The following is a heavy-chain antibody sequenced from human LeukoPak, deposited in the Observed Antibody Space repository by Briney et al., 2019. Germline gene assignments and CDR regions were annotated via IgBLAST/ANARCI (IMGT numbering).Heavy chain of an antibody. Sequence: PGGSLRLSCAASGFTFSSYAMSWDRQAPGKGLEWVSAISGSGGSTYYADSVKGRFTISRDNSKNTLYLQMNSLRAEDTAVYYCAKDRRYSYGLKVKGTSGGIDYWGQGTLVTVSS. CDR2: ISGSGGST. J-gene: IGHJ4*02. CDR1: GFTFSSYA. V-gene: IGHV3-23*01. CDR3: AKDRRYSYGLKVKGTSGGIDY. D-gene: IGHD5-18*01.